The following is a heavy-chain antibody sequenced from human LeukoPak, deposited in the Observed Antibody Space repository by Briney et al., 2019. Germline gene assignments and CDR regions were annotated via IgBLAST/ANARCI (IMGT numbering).Heavy chain of an antibody. J-gene: IGHJ5*02. CDR2: IYDTGSS. CDR3: AGNRNALGDVNWLDP. D-gene: IGHD3-16*01. V-gene: IGHV4-59*01. CDR1: GASINGYY. Sequence: PSETLSLTCTVSGASINGYYWNWIRQSPGKGLEWIAFIYDTGSSNYNPSLRSRVTISLDTSKNQFSLKLKSVTAADTAVYYRAGNRNALGDVNWLDPWGQGTLVTVSS.